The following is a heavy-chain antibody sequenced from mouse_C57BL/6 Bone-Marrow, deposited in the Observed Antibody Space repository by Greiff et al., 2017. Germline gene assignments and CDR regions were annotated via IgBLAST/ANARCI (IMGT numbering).Heavy chain of an antibody. CDR3: ARSCGRRRGNAMDY. J-gene: IGHJ4*01. V-gene: IGHV1-82*01. Sequence: QVQLQQSGPELVKPGASVKISCKASGYAFTSSWMNWVKQRPGKGLEWIGRIYPGDGDTNYNGKFKGKATLTADKSSSTAYMQLSSLTSEDSAVYFCARSCGRRRGNAMDYWGQGTTVTVSS. CDR2: IYPGDGDT. CDR1: GYAFTSSW. D-gene: IGHD1-1*02.